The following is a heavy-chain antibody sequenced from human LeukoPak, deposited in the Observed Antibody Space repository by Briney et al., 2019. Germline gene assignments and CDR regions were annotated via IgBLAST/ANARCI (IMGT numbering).Heavy chain of an antibody. CDR1: GFTFSSYA. CDR2: IRSTANGYAT. J-gene: IGHJ4*02. CDR3: TGNYYGSGSYADFDY. D-gene: IGHD3-10*01. V-gene: IGHV3-73*01. Sequence: GGSLRLSCAASGFTFSSYAMRWVRQAPGKGLEWVGRIRSTANGYATAYAASVKGRFTISRDDSKNTAYLQMDSLKTEDTAVYYCTGNYYGSGSYADFDYWGQGTLVTVSS.